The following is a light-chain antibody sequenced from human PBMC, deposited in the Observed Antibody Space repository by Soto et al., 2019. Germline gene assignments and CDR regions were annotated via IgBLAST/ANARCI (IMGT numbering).Light chain of an antibody. V-gene: IGLV1-51*01. J-gene: IGLJ2*01. CDR3: GTWDSSLSEGGV. CDR2: DNN. CDR1: SSNIGNNY. Sequence: QSVLTQPPSVSAAPGQKVTISCSGSSSNIGNNYVSWYQQLPGTAPKLLIYDNNKRPSGIPDRFSGSKSGTSATLGITGLQTGDEADYYCGTWDSSLSEGGVFGVGTQLTAL.